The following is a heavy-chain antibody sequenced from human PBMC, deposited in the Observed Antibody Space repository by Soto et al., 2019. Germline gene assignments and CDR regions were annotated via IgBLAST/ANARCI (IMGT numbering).Heavy chain of an antibody. CDR3: ARDHGGTGEIAY. Sequence: SETLSLTCTVSGGSISSGGYYWSWIRQHPGKGLEWIGYIYYSGSTYYNPSLKSRVTISVDTSKNQFSLKLSSVTAADTAVYYCARDHGGTGEIAYWGQGTLVTVSS. CDR1: GGSISSGGYY. D-gene: IGHD3-10*01. V-gene: IGHV4-31*03. CDR2: IYYSGST. J-gene: IGHJ4*02.